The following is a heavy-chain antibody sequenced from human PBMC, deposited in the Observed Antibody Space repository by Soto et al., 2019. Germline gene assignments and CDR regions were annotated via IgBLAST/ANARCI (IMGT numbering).Heavy chain of an antibody. D-gene: IGHD6-13*01. CDR3: ARENRIAAAGKGLIDY. J-gene: IGHJ4*02. CDR1: GFTFSSYG. V-gene: IGHV3-33*01. Sequence: SLRLSCAASGFTFSSYGMHWVRQAPGKGLEWVAVIWYDGSNKYYADSVKGRFTISRDNSKNTLYLQMNSLRAEDTAVYYCARENRIAAAGKGLIDYWGQGTLV. CDR2: IWYDGSNK.